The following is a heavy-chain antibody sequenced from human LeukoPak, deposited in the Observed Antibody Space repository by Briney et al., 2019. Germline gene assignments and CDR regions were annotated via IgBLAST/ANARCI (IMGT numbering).Heavy chain of an antibody. V-gene: IGHV3-66*01. CDR1: GFTVSSNY. D-gene: IGHD5-12*01. CDR2: IYSAGDT. CDR3: ARELKGGYSGSMGY. Sequence: GGSLRLSCAASGFTVSSNYMCWVRQAPGKGLEWVSVIYSAGDTYYADSVKGRFTISRDNSKNTLYLQMNSLRAEDTAVYYCARELKGGYSGSMGYWGQETLVTVSS. J-gene: IGHJ4*02.